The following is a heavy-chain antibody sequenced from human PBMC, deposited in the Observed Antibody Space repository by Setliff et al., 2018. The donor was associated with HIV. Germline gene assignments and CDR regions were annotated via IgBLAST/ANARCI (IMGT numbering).Heavy chain of an antibody. CDR1: EFTLNKYS. D-gene: IGHD1-26*01. Sequence: PGGSLRLSCAAAEFTLNKYSVTWVRQAPGKGLEWVANIAQDGIEKYYVDSVKGRFTISRDNAKNSLYLQMNSLRVEDTAVYYCARDRGWEVGTTSDFDYWGQGTLVTVSS. CDR3: ARDRGWEVGTTSDFDY. J-gene: IGHJ4*02. CDR2: IAQDGIEK. V-gene: IGHV3-7*03.